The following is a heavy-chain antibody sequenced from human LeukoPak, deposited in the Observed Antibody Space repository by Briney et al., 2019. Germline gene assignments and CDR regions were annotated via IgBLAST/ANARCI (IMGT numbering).Heavy chain of an antibody. CDR3: ARVSGITMVRGVIIPNYYMDV. Sequence: PSETLSLTCTVSGGSISSYYWSWIRQPAGKGLEWIGRIYTSGSTNYNPSHKSRVTMSVDTSKNQFSLKLSSVTAADTAVYYCARVSGITMVRGVIIPNYYMDVWGKGTTVTVSS. J-gene: IGHJ6*03. D-gene: IGHD3-10*01. V-gene: IGHV4-4*07. CDR1: GGSISSYY. CDR2: IYTSGST.